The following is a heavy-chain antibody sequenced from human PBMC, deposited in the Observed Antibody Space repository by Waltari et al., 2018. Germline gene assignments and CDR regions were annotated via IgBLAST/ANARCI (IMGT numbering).Heavy chain of an antibody. CDR3: ARGTVSTTYYGMDV. CDR1: GFTFSISW. Sequence: EVQLVESGGKLVQPGGSLRLSWAGSGFTFSISWLHWVRQAPGKGLVWVSHINNDGSRTTYADSVRGRFTISRDNARNTLYLQMNSLRVEDTAVYYCARGTVSTTYYGMDVWGQGTTVTVSS. D-gene: IGHD1-1*01. CDR2: INNDGSRT. V-gene: IGHV3-74*01. J-gene: IGHJ6*02.